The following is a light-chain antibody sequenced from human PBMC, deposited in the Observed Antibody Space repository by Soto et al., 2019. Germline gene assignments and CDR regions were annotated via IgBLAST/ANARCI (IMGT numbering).Light chain of an antibody. Sequence: QSALTQPPSASGSPGQSVTISCTGSSSDVGGYHYVSWYQQHPGKAPKLIIYEVNERPSGVPDRFSGSKSGNTASLTVSGLQADDEADYYCSSYAVSDNLYVFVTGTKLTVL. CDR1: SSDVGGYHY. CDR2: EVN. CDR3: SSYAVSDNLYV. J-gene: IGLJ1*01. V-gene: IGLV2-8*01.